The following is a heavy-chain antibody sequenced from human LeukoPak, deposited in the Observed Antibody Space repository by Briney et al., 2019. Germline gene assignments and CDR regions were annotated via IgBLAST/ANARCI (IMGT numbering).Heavy chain of an antibody. CDR1: GSTFSTYA. D-gene: IGHD1-26*01. Sequence: GGSLRLSCAASGSTFSTYAMSWVRQAPGKGLEWVSSISGSGGGTYYADSVKGRFTISRDNAKNSLYLQMNSLRAEDTAVYYCARDRGGYAFDYWGQGTLVTVSS. J-gene: IGHJ4*02. CDR3: ARDRGGYAFDY. CDR2: ISGSGGGT. V-gene: IGHV3-23*01.